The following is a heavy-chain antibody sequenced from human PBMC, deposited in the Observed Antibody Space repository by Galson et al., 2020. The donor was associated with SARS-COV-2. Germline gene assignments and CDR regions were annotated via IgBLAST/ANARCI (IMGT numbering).Heavy chain of an antibody. J-gene: IGHJ2*01. CDR1: GFTFTTYS. Sequence: GESLKISCAASGFTFTTYSMNWVRQAQGKGLEWVSSISSRSDYIHYADSVKGRFIISRDNAKDSLFLQMNSLRVDDTAVYFCARDKGGGFEFWSGSQWYYDLCGRGTLVTVSS. D-gene: IGHD3-3*01. V-gene: IGHV3-21*01. CDR2: ISSRSDYI. CDR3: ARDKGGGFEFWSGSQWYYDL.